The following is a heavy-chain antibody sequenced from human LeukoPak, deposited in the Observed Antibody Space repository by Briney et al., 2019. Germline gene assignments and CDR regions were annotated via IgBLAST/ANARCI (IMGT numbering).Heavy chain of an antibody. D-gene: IGHD3-16*02. CDR1: GFTFSNYA. CDR2: IDNSGGRT. J-gene: IGHJ4*02. Sequence: GGSLRLSCAASGFTFSNYAMSWVRQAPGRGLDWVSSIDNSGGRTFYADSVKGRFTFSRDNSRNTLYLQVNSLRVEDTAVYYCAKHLQKMSESADRFSPFDYWGQGTLVTVSS. V-gene: IGHV3-23*01. CDR3: AKHLQKMSESADRFSPFDY.